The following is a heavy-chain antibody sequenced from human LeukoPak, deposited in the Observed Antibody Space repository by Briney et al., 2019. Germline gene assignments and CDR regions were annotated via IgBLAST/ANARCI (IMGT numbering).Heavy chain of an antibody. V-gene: IGHV4-34*01. J-gene: IGHJ6*04. Sequence: SETLSLTCAVYGGSFSGYYWSWIRQPPGKGLEWIGEINHSGSTNYNPSLKSRVTISVDTSKNQFSLKLSSVTAADTAVYYCAREIRSYGSGSYYNRGYYYYYGMDVWGKGNTVTVSS. D-gene: IGHD3-10*01. CDR3: AREIRSYGSGSYYNRGYYYYYGMDV. CDR2: INHSGST. CDR1: GGSFSGYY.